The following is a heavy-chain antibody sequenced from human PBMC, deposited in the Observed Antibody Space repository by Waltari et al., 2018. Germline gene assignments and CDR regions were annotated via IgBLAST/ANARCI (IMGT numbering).Heavy chain of an antibody. CDR2: INHCGST. V-gene: IGHV4-34*01. Sequence: QVQLQQWGAGLLQPAETLPLTCAVYGGSFSGHYWSCLRQPPRKGLAWIGEINHCGSTNYNPSLKSRVTISVDTSKNQFSLKLSSVTAADTAVYYCAIRRRVMITFGGVIGPPDYWGQGTLVTVSS. J-gene: IGHJ4*02. CDR3: AIRRRVMITFGGVIGPPDY. CDR1: GGSFSGHY. D-gene: IGHD3-16*02.